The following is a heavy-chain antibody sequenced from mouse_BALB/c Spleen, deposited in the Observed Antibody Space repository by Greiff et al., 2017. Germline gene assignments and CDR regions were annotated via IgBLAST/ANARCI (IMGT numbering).Heavy chain of an antibody. D-gene: IGHD1-1*02. CDR2: ISSGGSYT. CDR1: GFTFSSYT. CDR3: TGGNLVDY. V-gene: IGHV5-6-4*01. J-gene: IGHJ2*01. Sequence: EVKLVESGGDLVKPGGSLKLSCAASGFTFSSYTMSWVRQTPEKRLEWVATISSGGSYTYYPDSVKGRFTISRDNAKNTLYLQMSSLKSEDTAMYYCTGGNLVDYWGQGTTLTVSS.